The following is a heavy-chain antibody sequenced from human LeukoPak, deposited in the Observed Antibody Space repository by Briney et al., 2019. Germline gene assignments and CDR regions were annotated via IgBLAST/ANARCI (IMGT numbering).Heavy chain of an antibody. CDR3: ARHSSGYFRLDY. CDR1: GFTFSDYY. Sequence: PGGSLRLSCAAFGFTFSDYYMSWIRQAPGKGLEWVSYISSSGDSIYYADSVKGRFTISRDNAKNSLYLQMNSLRAEDTAVYYCARHSSGYFRLDYWGQGTLVTVSS. J-gene: IGHJ4*02. D-gene: IGHD3-22*01. V-gene: IGHV3-11*01. CDR2: ISSSGDSI.